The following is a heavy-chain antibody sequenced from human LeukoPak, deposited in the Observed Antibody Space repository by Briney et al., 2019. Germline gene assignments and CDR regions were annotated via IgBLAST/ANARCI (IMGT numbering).Heavy chain of an antibody. J-gene: IGHJ4*02. CDR3: ARDQSGSYYR. CDR2: INTNTGNP. Sequence: ASVRVSCRASGYTFTSYAMHWVRQAPGQGLEWMGCINTNTGNPTYTQGFTGRFVFSLDTSVSTAYLQINSLKAEDTAVYYCARDQSGSYYRWGQGTLVTVSS. V-gene: IGHV7-4-1*02. D-gene: IGHD1-26*01. CDR1: GYTFTSYA.